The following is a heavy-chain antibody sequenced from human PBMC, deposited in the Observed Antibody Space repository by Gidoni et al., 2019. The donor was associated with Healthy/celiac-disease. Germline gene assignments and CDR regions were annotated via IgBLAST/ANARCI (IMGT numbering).Heavy chain of an antibody. J-gene: IGHJ3*02. CDR3: AKTRTYYYDPGLGAFDI. CDR2: ISWNSGSI. V-gene: IGHV3-9*01. Sequence: EVQLVESGGGLVQPGRSLRLSCAASGFTFDDYAMHWVRQAPGKGLEWVSGISWNSGSIGYADSVKGRFTTSRDNAKNSLYLQMNSLRAEDTALYYCAKTRTYYYDPGLGAFDIWGQGTMVTVSS. CDR1: GFTFDDYA. D-gene: IGHD3-22*01.